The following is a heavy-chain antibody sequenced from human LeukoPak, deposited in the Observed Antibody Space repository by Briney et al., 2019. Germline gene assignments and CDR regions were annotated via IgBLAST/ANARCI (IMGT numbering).Heavy chain of an antibody. Sequence: ASVKVSCKASGYTFTSYGISWVRQAPGQGLEWVGWISAYNGNTNYAQKLQARVTMTTDTSTSTAYMELRSLRSDDTAVYYCARDRTVTEEYYYMDVWGKGTTVTVSS. D-gene: IGHD4-17*01. CDR3: ARDRTVTEEYYYMDV. CDR1: GYTFTSYG. CDR2: ISAYNGNT. V-gene: IGHV1-18*01. J-gene: IGHJ6*03.